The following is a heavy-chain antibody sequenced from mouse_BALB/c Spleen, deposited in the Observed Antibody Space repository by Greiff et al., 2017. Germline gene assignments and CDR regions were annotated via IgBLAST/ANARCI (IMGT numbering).Heavy chain of an antibody. D-gene: IGHD3-2*02. CDR3: ARDQGFDD. V-gene: IGHV2-6-7*01. CDR1: GFSLTGYG. CDR2: IWGDGST. Sequence: VNLVESGPGLVAPAQCLSISCTVSGFSLTGYGVNWVRQPPGQGLEWLGLIWGDGSTDYNSALKSRQSIRKDNSKSQVVLKMHSLQTDDTARYYCARDQGFDDWGQGTTLTVSS. J-gene: IGHJ2*01.